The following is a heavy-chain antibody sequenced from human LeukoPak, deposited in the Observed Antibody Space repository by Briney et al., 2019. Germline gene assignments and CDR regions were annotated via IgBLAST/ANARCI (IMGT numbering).Heavy chain of an antibody. CDR3: ARAGQNNWFDP. Sequence: KPGGSLRLSCAASGFTFSDYYMSWVRQAPGKGPEWVSFLSGSGEIIYYADSVKGRFTISRDNAKNSLYLQTNSLRAEDTAVYHCARAGQNNWFDPWGQGTLVTVSS. CDR1: GFTFSDYY. J-gene: IGHJ5*02. V-gene: IGHV3-11*01. CDR2: LSGSGEII.